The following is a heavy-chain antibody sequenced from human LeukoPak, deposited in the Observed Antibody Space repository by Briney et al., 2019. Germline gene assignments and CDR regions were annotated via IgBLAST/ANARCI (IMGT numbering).Heavy chain of an antibody. CDR1: GGSISSSNYY. D-gene: IGHD3-9*01. CDR2: IHYSETT. V-gene: IGHV4-39*07. Sequence: SETLSLTCTVSGGSISSSNYYWGWIRQPPGKGLEWVASIHYSETTYYNPSLKSRVTMSIDTSKNQFSLNLSSVTAADTAVYYCARRHYEILSGYPSWGQGILVTVSS. J-gene: IGHJ4*02. CDR3: ARRHYEILSGYPS.